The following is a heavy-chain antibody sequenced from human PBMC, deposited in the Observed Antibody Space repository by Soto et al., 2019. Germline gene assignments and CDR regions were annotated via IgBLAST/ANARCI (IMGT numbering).Heavy chain of an antibody. CDR2: ISYDGRNK. CDR1: GFTFSSYG. Sequence: QVQLVESGGGVVQPGRSLRLSCAASGFTFSSYGMHWVRQAPGKGLEWVAVISYDGRNKYYADSVKGRFTISRDNSKNTLYLQMNSLRAADTAVYYCAKPYSSSPRGGWFDPWGQGTLVTVSS. CDR3: AKPYSSSPRGGWFDP. D-gene: IGHD6-6*01. V-gene: IGHV3-30*18. J-gene: IGHJ5*02.